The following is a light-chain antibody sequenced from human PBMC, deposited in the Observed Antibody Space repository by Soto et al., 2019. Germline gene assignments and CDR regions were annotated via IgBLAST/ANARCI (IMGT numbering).Light chain of an antibody. Sequence: ILMTQSPATLSVSPGERATLSCRASQSVSNNLAWYQQKPGQAPRLLIYDASTRATGIPARFSGSGSGTEFTLTISGLKSEDFAVYYCQQYNMWPPWTFGQGTKVEVK. CDR1: QSVSNN. V-gene: IGKV3-15*01. J-gene: IGKJ1*01. CDR3: QQYNMWPPWT. CDR2: DAS.